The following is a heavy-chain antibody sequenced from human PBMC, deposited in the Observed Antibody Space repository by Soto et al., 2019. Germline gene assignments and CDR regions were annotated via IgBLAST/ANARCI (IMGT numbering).Heavy chain of an antibody. CDR3: ARARMNWFDP. CDR1: GYTFTGYG. J-gene: IGHJ5*02. Sequence: ASVKVACKASGYTFTGYGISWVRQAPGQGLEWMGWISADNGNTNYAQKLQGRVTMTTDTSTSTAYMELRSLRSDDTAVYYCARARMNWFDPWGQGNLVTVSS. CDR2: ISADNGNT. V-gene: IGHV1-18*01.